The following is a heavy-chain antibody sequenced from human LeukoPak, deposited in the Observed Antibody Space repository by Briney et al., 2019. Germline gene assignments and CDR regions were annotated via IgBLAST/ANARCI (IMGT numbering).Heavy chain of an antibody. J-gene: IGHJ5*02. CDR3: VSAKFLVRGVSWFDP. CDR2: VYYSGTP. Sequence: SETLSLTCTVSGGSISSSSYYWGWIRQPPGKGLEWIGSVYYSGTPYYSPSFKSRVTISVDTSKNQFSLKLTSVTAADTAVYYCVSAKFLVRGVSWFDPWGQGTLVTVSS. D-gene: IGHD3-10*01. V-gene: IGHV4-39*01. CDR1: GGSISSSSYY.